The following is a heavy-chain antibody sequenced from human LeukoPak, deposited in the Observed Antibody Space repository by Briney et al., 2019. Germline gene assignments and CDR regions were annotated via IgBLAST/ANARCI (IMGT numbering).Heavy chain of an antibody. CDR2: IYHSGST. D-gene: IGHD6-19*01. J-gene: IGHJ4*02. CDR3: ASTSSGGWYVY. Sequence: PSETLSLTCTVSGGSISSGGYYWSWIRQPPGKGLEWIGYIYHSGSTYYNPSLKSRVTISVDRSKNQFSLKLSSVTAADTAVYYCASTSSGGWYVYWGQGTLVTVSS. CDR1: GGSISSGGYY. V-gene: IGHV4-30-2*01.